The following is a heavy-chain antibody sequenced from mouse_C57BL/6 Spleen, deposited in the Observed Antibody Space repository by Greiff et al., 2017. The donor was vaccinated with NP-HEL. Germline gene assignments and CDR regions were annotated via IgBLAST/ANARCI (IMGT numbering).Heavy chain of an antibody. CDR3: ARETGSNGYYAMDY. CDR2: ISSGSSTI. D-gene: IGHD2-5*01. Sequence: DVKLVESGGGLVKPGGSLKLSCAASGFTFSDYGMHWVRQAPEKGLEWVAYISSGSSTIYYADTVKGRFTISRDNAKNTLFLQMTSLRSEDTAMYYCARETGSNGYYAMDYWGQGTSVTVSS. CDR1: GFTFSDYG. V-gene: IGHV5-17*01. J-gene: IGHJ4*01.